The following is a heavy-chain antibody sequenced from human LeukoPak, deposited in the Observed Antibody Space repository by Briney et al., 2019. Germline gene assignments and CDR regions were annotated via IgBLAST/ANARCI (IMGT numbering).Heavy chain of an antibody. CDR2: INPSGGST. V-gene: IGHV1-46*01. Sequence: ASVKVSCKASGYTFTSYYMHWVRQAPGQGLEWMGIINPSGGSTSYAQKFQGRVTMTRDTSTSTVYMELSSLRSEDTAVYYCARGYHRRYYYDGSGYQVGYWGQGTLVTVSS. CDR1: GYTFTSYY. J-gene: IGHJ4*02. CDR3: ARGYHRRYYYDGSGYQVGY. D-gene: IGHD3-22*01.